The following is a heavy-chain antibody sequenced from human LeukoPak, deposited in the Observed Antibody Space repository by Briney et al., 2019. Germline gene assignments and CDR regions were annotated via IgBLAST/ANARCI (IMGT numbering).Heavy chain of an antibody. V-gene: IGHV4-39*07. CDR2: IYYSGST. Sequence: SETLSLTCTVSGGSISSSSYYWGWIRQPPGKGLEWIGSIYYSGSTYYNPSLKSRVTISVDTSKNQFSLKLSSVTAADTAVYYCARVGYNYGIDYWGQGTLVTVSS. D-gene: IGHD5-18*01. CDR1: GGSISSSSYY. CDR3: ARVGYNYGIDY. J-gene: IGHJ4*02.